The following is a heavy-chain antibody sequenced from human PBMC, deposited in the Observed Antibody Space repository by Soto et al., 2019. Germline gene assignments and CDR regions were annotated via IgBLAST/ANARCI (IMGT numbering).Heavy chain of an antibody. CDR3: AKAIWSGPNYYYGMDV. CDR2: ISWNSGSI. D-gene: IGHD3-3*01. V-gene: IGHV3-9*01. CDR1: GFTFDDYA. Sequence: EVQLVESGGGLVQPGRSLRLSCAASGFTFDDYAMHWVRQAPGKGLEWVSGISWNSGSIGYADSVKGRFTISRDNAKNSLYLQMNSLRAEDTALYYCAKAIWSGPNYYYGMDVWGQGTTVTVSS. J-gene: IGHJ6*02.